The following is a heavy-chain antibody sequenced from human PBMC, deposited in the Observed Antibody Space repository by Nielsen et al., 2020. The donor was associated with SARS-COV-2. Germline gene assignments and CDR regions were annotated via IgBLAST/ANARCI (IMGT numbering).Heavy chain of an antibody. J-gene: IGHJ5*02. Sequence: GESLKISCAASGFTFDDYTMHWVRQAPGKGLEWVAVISYDGSNKYYADSVKGRLTISRDNSKNTLYLQMNSLRAEDTAVYYCARVVGATGFDPWGQGTLVTVSS. CDR3: ARVVGATGFDP. D-gene: IGHD1-26*01. CDR2: ISYDGSNK. V-gene: IGHV3-30-3*01. CDR1: GFTFDDYT.